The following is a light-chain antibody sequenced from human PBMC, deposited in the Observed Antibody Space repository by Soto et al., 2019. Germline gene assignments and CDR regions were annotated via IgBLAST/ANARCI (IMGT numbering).Light chain of an antibody. V-gene: IGKV3-15*01. CDR3: QQYFEWPPMT. J-gene: IGKJ1*01. CDR1: ETVATN. CDR2: GAS. Sequence: EVVMTQSPVTLSVSPGETATLFCWASETVATNLAWYQQKPGQAPRLLISGASTRAAGISDRFRGSGSGTEFTLTISSLRSEDSGIYYCQQYFEWPPMTFGQGTKV.